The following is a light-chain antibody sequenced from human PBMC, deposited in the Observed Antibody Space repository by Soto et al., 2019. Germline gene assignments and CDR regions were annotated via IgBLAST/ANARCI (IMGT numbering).Light chain of an antibody. CDR1: QSLLHSDGYNY. J-gene: IGKJ2*01. CDR2: LAS. V-gene: IGKV2-28*01. Sequence: EIVMTQSPLSLPVTPGESASISCRSSQSLLHSDGYNYLDWYLQRPGQSPQLLIYLASRRAGGVPDRFSGSGSGTDFTLTISRVEADDCGVYYCMQVSRPPPYSFGQGTKLEI. CDR3: MQVSRPPPYS.